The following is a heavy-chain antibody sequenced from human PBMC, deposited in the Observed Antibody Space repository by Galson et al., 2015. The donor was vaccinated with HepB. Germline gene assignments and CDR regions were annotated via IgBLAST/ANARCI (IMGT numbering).Heavy chain of an antibody. D-gene: IGHD5-24*01. CDR1: GFTFSSYS. CDR3: ARELRWDGYNPRIS. CDR2: ISSSSSYI. Sequence: SLRLSCAASGFTFSSYSMNWVRQAPGKGLEWVSSISSSSSYIYYADSVKGRFTISRDNAKNSLYLQMNSLRAEDTAVYYCARELRWDGYNPRISWGQGTLVTVSS. V-gene: IGHV3-21*01. J-gene: IGHJ5*02.